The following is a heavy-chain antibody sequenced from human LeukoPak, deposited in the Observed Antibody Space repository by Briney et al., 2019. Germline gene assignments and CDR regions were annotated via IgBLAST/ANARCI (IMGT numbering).Heavy chain of an antibody. Sequence: GSLRLSCAASGFTFSSYTMNWVRQAPGKGLEWVSSISSTSGYTYYADSVKGRFTNSRDNAKRSLELHMSSLRVEDTAVYYCATTHHYYDSSGFYYSSDAFDIWGHGRIVSVSS. CDR2: ISSTSGYT. D-gene: IGHD3-22*01. V-gene: IGHV3-21*01. J-gene: IGHJ3*02. CDR1: GFTFSSYT. CDR3: ATTHHYYDSSGFYYSSDAFDI.